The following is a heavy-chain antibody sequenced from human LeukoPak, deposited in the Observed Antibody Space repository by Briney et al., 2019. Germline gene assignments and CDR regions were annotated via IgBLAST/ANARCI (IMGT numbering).Heavy chain of an antibody. CDR3: ARSVVVATTRDAFDI. V-gene: IGHV3-21*01. Sequence: KLGGSLRLSCAASGFTFSDYSMNWVRQAPGKGLEWVSSISSSSSYIYYADSAKGRFTISRDNAKNSLYLQMNSLRAEDTAVYYCARSVVVATTRDAFDIWGQGTMVTVSS. CDR1: GFTFSDYS. D-gene: IGHD2-15*01. CDR2: ISSSSSYI. J-gene: IGHJ3*02.